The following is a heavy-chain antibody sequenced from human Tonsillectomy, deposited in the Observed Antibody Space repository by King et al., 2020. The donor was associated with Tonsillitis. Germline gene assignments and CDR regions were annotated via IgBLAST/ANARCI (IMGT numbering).Heavy chain of an antibody. V-gene: IGHV4-4*07. CDR3: AGGGYSGYEYLKNNGMDV. Sequence: LQLQESGPGLVKPSETLSLTCTVSGGSISSYYWSWIRQPAGKGLEWIGRIYTSGSTNYNPSLKSRVTMPVDTSKNQFSLKLSSMTAADTVVYYSAGGGYSGYEYLKNNGMDVWGHGTTVTLSS. CDR1: GGSISSYY. J-gene: IGHJ6*02. D-gene: IGHD5-12*01. CDR2: IYTSGST.